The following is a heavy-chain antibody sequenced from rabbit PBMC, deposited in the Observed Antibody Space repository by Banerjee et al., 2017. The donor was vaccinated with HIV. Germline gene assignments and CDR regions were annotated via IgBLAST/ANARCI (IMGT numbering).Heavy chain of an antibody. D-gene: IGHD8-1*01. Sequence: QEQLEESGGDLVKPEGSLTLTCTASGFSFSNKYVMCWVRQAPGKGLEWIACINTSSGSTWYASWVNGRFTISRSTSLNTVDLKMTSLTAADTATYFCARAGYAGSSYYLNLWGPGTLVTVS. CDR3: ARAGYAGSSYYLNL. V-gene: IGHV1S43*01. CDR2: INTSSGST. J-gene: IGHJ4*01. CDR1: GFSFSNKYV.